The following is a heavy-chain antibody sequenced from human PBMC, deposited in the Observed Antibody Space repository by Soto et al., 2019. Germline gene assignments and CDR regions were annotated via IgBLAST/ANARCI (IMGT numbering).Heavy chain of an antibody. J-gene: IGHJ6*02. CDR3: ARLNPRSPSLYYYGMDV. CDR2: IGTAGDT. V-gene: IGHV3-13*04. Sequence: GGSLRLSCAASGFTFSFSTYDMHWVRQATGKGLEWVAVIGTAGDTYYPGSVKGRFTISRENSKNLLYLQMNSLRVDDTAVYYCARLNPRSPSLYYYGMDVWGQGTAVTVSS. CDR1: GFTFSFSTYD. D-gene: IGHD6-6*01.